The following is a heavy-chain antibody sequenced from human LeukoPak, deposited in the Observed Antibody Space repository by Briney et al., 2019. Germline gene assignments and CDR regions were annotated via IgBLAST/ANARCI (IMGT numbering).Heavy chain of an antibody. CDR2: ISSSSSYM. CDR3: ARAGQGAFDI. Sequence: KPGGSLRLSCAASGFTFSSYTMNWVRQAPGKGLEWVSYISSSSSYMYYADSLKGRFTISRDNAKNSLYLQMNSLRAEDTAVYYCARAGQGAFDIWGQGTMVTVSS. CDR1: GFTFSSYT. V-gene: IGHV3-21*01. J-gene: IGHJ3*02.